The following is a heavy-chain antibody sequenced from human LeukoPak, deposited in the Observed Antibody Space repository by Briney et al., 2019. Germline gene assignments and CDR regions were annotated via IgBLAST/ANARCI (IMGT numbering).Heavy chain of an antibody. CDR2: ISGSGGST. CDR1: GFTFSSYA. D-gene: IGHD3-9*01. CDR3: ATEDRVRLRYFESAPSGY. V-gene: IGHV3-23*01. Sequence: GGSLRLSCAASGFTFSSYAMSGVRQAPGKGREGVSAISGSGGSTYYADSVKGLFTISRDNSKITLYLQMNSLRAEDTAVYYCATEDRVRLRYFESAPSGYWGQGTLVTVSS. J-gene: IGHJ4*02.